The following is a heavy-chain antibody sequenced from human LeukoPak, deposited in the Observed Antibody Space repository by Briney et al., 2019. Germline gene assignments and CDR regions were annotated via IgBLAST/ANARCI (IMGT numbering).Heavy chain of an antibody. Sequence: SVKVSCKASGGTFSSYAISWVRQPPAQGLEWMGGIIPIFGTANYAQKFQGRVTITTDESTSTAYMELSSLRSEDTAVYYCAGTSNYYDSSGYYTGYFDYWGQGTLVTVSS. CDR2: IIPIFGTA. J-gene: IGHJ4*02. CDR3: AGTSNYYDSSGYYTGYFDY. D-gene: IGHD3-22*01. V-gene: IGHV1-69*05. CDR1: GGTFSSYA.